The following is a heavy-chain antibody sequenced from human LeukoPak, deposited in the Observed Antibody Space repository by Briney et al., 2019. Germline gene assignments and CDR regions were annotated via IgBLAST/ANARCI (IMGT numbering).Heavy chain of an antibody. CDR1: GGSFSGYY. D-gene: IGHD3-10*01. CDR2: INNSGST. CDR3: ARAPRYGSGSYQIRNWFDP. J-gene: IGHJ5*02. Sequence: PSETLSLTCAVYGGSFSGYYWSWTRQPQGKGLEWIGEINNSGSTNYNPSLKSRVTISVDTSKNQFSLKLSSVTAADTAVYYCARAPRYGSGSYQIRNWFDPWGQGTLVTVSS. V-gene: IGHV4-34*01.